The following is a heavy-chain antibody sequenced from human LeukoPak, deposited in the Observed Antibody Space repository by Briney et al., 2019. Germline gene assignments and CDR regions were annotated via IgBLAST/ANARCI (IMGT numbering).Heavy chain of an antibody. V-gene: IGHV3-30*18. D-gene: IGHD6-13*01. J-gene: IGHJ4*02. CDR1: GFTFSSYA. Sequence: GGSLRLSCAASGFTFSSYAMHWVRQAPGKGLEWVAVISYDGSNKYNADSVKGRFTISRDNSKNTLYLQMNSLRAEDTAVYYCAKQQRFFFDYWGQGTLVTVSS. CDR3: AKQQRFFFDY. CDR2: ISYDGSNK.